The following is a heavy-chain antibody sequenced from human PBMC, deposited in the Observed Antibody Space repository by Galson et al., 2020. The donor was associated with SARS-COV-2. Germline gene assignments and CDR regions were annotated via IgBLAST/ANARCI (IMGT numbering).Heavy chain of an antibody. Sequence: ESLKISCAASGFTFSTYAMHWVRQAPGRGLEYVSAASSNGYSTYFANSVKGRFNISRDNSKNTLYLQMGSLSVEDMAVYYCARGLATSCYYGMDVWGQGTTVTVSS. CDR1: GFTFSTYA. CDR2: ASSNGYST. J-gene: IGHJ6*02. D-gene: IGHD2-2*01. V-gene: IGHV3-64*01. CDR3: ARGLATSCYYGMDV.